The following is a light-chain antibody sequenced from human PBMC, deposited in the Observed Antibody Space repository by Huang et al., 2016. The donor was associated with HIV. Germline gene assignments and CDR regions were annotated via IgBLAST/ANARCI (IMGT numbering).Light chain of an antibody. CDR3: QHYGSSQT. CDR1: QSVSSSY. J-gene: IGKJ1*01. CDR2: GAS. Sequence: EIVLTQSPGTLSLSPGERTTLSCRASQSVSSSYLAWYQQKPGQATRLLIYGASSRATCIPDRFSGSGSETDFTLTISGLEPEDFAVYYCQHYGSSQTFGQGTKVEIK. V-gene: IGKV3-20*01.